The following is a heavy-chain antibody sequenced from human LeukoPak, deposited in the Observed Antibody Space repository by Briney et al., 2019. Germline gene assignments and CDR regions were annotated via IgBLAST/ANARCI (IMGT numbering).Heavy chain of an antibody. V-gene: IGHV3-53*01. D-gene: IGHD1-1*01. J-gene: IGHJ6*03. CDR1: DFTVSSNY. CDR2: IYPAGST. Sequence: GGSLRLSCAASDFTVSSNYMSWVRQAPGKGLEWVSVIYPAGSTYYADSVKGRFTISRDNARNSLYLQMNSLRAEDTAVYYCAREGTGRYYYYYYVDVWGKGTTVTISS. CDR3: AREGTGRYYYYYYVDV.